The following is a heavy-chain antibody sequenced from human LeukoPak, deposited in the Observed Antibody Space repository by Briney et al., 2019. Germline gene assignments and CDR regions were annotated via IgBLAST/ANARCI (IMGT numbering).Heavy chain of an antibody. CDR2: IYYSGST. V-gene: IGHV4-59*05. CDR1: GGSISNYY. D-gene: IGHD6-19*01. Sequence: SETLSLTCTVSGGSISNYYWSWIRQPPGKGLEWIGSIYYSGSTYYNPSLKSRVTISVDTSKNQFSLKLSSVTAADTAVYYCARPGIAVAGIEDYWGQGTLVTVSS. CDR3: ARPGIAVAGIEDY. J-gene: IGHJ4*02.